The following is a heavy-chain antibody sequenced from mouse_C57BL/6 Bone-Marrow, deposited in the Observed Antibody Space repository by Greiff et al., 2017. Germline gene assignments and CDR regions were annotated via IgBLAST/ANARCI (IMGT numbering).Heavy chain of an antibody. V-gene: IGHV14-1*01. Sequence: VQLQQSGAELVRPGASVKLSCTASGFNFNDYYMHWVKQRPEQGLEWIGRIDPEDGDTEYAPKFQGKATMTVDTSSNTAYLQLSSLTSEDTAVYYCSARGLYGHNWYFDVWGTGTTVTVSS. CDR3: SARGLYGHNWYFDV. CDR1: GFNFNDYY. D-gene: IGHD1-1*02. CDR2: IDPEDGDT. J-gene: IGHJ1*03.